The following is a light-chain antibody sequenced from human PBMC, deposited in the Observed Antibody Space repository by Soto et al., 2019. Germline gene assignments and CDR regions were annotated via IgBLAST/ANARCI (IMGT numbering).Light chain of an antibody. CDR2: DVN. Sequence: QSALTQPRSVSGSPGQSVTISCTGTSSDVGGYDYVSWYQQYPGKAPKVMIYDVNKRPSGVPDRFSGSKSGNTASLTISGLQADDEAEYYCCSYAGNVAFVFGTGTKVTVL. CDR3: CSYAGNVAFV. V-gene: IGLV2-11*01. J-gene: IGLJ1*01. CDR1: SSDVGGYDY.